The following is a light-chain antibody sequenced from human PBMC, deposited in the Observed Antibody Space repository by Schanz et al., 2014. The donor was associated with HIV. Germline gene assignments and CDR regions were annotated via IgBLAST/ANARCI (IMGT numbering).Light chain of an antibody. CDR2: GAS. V-gene: IGKV3-20*01. Sequence: EIVLTQSPGTLSLSPGERGTLSCRASQSISSSLLAWYQKKPGQAPRLLIFGASGRATGIPDRFSGSESGTDFTLTISRVEPEDYAVYYCQQYGSPPWTFGQGTKVEVK. J-gene: IGKJ1*01. CDR3: QQYGSPPWT. CDR1: QSISSSL.